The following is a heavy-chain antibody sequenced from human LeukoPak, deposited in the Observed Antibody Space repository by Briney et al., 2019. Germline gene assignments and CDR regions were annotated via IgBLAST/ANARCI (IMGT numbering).Heavy chain of an antibody. J-gene: IGHJ3*01. CDR1: GFTLSSYS. CDR2: ISSSSSYI. D-gene: IGHD1-26*01. V-gene: IGHV3-21*01. Sequence: PGGSLRLSCAASGFTLSSYSMNWVRQAPGKGLEWVSSISSSSSYIYYADSVKGRFTISRDNAKNSLYLQMNSLRADDTAVYYCASGSYTDAFDVWGQGTMVTVSS. CDR3: ASGSYTDAFDV.